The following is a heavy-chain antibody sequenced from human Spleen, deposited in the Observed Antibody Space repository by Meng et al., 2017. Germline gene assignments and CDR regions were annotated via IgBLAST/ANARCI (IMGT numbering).Heavy chain of an antibody. J-gene: IGHJ4*02. CDR1: GCIFSNYV. Sequence: ASVKVSCKALGCIFSNYVIGWVRQAPGQGLEWMGRINPSTGCTDYAQKFQGRVTMTRDTSISTAYMELSRLTSDDTAFYYCAREGGDSYGYGYFDYWGQGTLVTVSS. D-gene: IGHD5-18*01. V-gene: IGHV1-2*06. CDR3: AREGGDSYGYGYFDY. CDR2: INPSTGCT.